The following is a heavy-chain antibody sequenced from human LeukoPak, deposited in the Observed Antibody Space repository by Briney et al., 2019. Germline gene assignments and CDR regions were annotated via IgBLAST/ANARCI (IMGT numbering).Heavy chain of an antibody. CDR2: IYSGGST. Sequence: GGSLRLSCAASGFTVSSNYMSWVRQAPGKGLEWVSVIYSGGSTYYADSVKGRFTISRDNSKTTLSLQMNGLRAEDTAVYYCARMVYYYDSSGYNYYFHYWRQGTLVTVSS. J-gene: IGHJ4*02. D-gene: IGHD3-22*01. CDR3: ARMVYYYDSSGYNYYFHY. V-gene: IGHV3-66*01. CDR1: GFTVSSNY.